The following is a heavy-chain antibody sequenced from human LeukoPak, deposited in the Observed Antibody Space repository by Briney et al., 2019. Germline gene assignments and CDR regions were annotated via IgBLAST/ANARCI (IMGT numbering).Heavy chain of an antibody. Sequence: SETLSLTCTVSGGSISSYYWSWIRQPPGKGLEWIGYIYYSGSTNYNPSLKSRVTISVDTSKNQFSLKLSSVTAADTAVYYCAIQRGYSYGYGGRYFDYWGQGTLVTVSS. J-gene: IGHJ4*02. D-gene: IGHD5-18*01. V-gene: IGHV4-59*12. CDR3: AIQRGYSYGYGGRYFDY. CDR1: GGSISSYY. CDR2: IYYSGST.